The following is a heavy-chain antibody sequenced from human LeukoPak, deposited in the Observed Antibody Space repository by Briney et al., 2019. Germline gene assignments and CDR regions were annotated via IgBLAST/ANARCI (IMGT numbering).Heavy chain of an antibody. Sequence: GGSLRLSCAASGFTFSSYAMSWVRQAPGKGLEWVSVISGSGGSTYHADSVKGRFTIARDNSKNTLYLQMNSLRAEDTAVYYCARTGIVAADPYYFDYWGQGTLVTVSS. CDR2: ISGSGGST. CDR3: ARTGIVAADPYYFDY. J-gene: IGHJ4*02. V-gene: IGHV3-23*01. CDR1: GFTFSSYA. D-gene: IGHD6-13*01.